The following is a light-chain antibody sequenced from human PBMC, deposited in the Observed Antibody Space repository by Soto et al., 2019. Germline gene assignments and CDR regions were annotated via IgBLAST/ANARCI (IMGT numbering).Light chain of an antibody. V-gene: IGLV2-14*03. CDR3: NSYAGNIGYV. Sequence: QSALTQPASVSGSPGQSITISCTGTSSDVGAYNYVSWYQQHPDKAPKLMIYGVSNRPSGISNRFSGSKSGNTASLTISGLQPEDEADYYCNSYAGNIGYVFGTGTKVTVL. J-gene: IGLJ1*01. CDR2: GVS. CDR1: SSDVGAYNY.